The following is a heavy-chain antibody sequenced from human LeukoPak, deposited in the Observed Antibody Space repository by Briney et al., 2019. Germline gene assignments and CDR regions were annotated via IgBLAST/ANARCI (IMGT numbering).Heavy chain of an antibody. D-gene: IGHD2-21*01. J-gene: IGHJ3*02. V-gene: IGHV4-39*01. CDR2: IYYSGST. CDR3: ARLRIAFLAFDI. Sequence: SETLSLTCTVPGGSISSSRYYWGWIRQPPGKGLEWIGSIYYSGSTYYNPSLKSRVTISVDTSKNQFSLKLSSVTAADTAVYYCARLRIAFLAFDIWGQGTMVTVSS. CDR1: GGSISSSRYY.